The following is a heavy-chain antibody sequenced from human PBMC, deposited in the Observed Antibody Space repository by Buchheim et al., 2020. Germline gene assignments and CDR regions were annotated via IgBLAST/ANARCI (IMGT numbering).Heavy chain of an antibody. CDR2: ISTSSAYT. Sequence: QVQLVESGGGLVKPGGSLRLSCAASGFIFSDYFMSWIRRTPGKGLEWLASISTSSAYTYYADSVKGRFTXYSDNAKNSLYLQMNSLRVEDSAIYYCARDLTGTYWFDPWGQGTL. V-gene: IGHV3-11*06. CDR3: ARDLTGTYWFDP. J-gene: IGHJ5*02. CDR1: GFIFSDYF. D-gene: IGHD1-7*01.